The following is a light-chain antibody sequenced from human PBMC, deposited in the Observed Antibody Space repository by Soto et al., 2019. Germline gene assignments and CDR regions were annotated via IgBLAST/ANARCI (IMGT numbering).Light chain of an antibody. J-gene: IGKJ1*01. Sequence: DIQIARAPCSLPPSVRDRVTIPWPAIQTIGNYLNWYQQRPGKAPNLLISAASTLQTGVPSRFSGSGSGTDFTLTITSLQPEDFATYYCQQSHNTPRTFGQGTKVDIK. CDR3: QQSHNTPRT. CDR1: QTIGNY. CDR2: AAS. V-gene: IGKV1-39*01.